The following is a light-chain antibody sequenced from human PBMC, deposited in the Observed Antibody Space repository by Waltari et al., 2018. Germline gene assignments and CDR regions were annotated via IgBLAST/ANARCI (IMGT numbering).Light chain of an antibody. V-gene: IGKV3-20*01. J-gene: IGKJ1*01. Sequence: EIVLTQSPGTLSLSPGERATLSCRASQSVSRSLAWYQQKSGQAPRLLIYGASSRATGVPDRFSGSWSGTDFSLTISRLEPEDFAVYYCQHYVRLPVTFGQGTKVEIK. CDR3: QHYVRLPVT. CDR1: QSVSRS. CDR2: GAS.